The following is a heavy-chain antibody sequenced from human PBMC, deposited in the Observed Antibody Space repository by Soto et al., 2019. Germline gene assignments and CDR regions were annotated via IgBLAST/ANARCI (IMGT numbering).Heavy chain of an antibody. D-gene: IGHD2-2*01. CDR3: ARSQGSSTSLEIYYYYYYGMEV. J-gene: IGHJ6*02. CDR2: IIPIPGTA. V-gene: IGHV1-69*01. CDR1: GGTFGSYA. Sequence: QVQLVQSGAEVKKPGSSVKVSCKASGGTFGSYAISWVRQAPGHGLEWMGGIIPIPGTANYAQKFQGRVTIAADESTSTAYMELSSLSSEDTAVYYCARSQGSSTSLEIYYYYYYGMEVWGQGTTVTVSS.